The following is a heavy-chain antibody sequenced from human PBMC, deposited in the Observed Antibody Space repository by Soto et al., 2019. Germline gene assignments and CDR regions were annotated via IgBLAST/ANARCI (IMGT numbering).Heavy chain of an antibody. V-gene: IGHV3-30*18. J-gene: IGHJ4*02. Sequence: GSLRLSCAASGFTFSSYGMHWVRQAPGKGLEWVAVISYDGSNKYYADSVKGRFTISRDNSKNTLYLQMNSLRAEDTAVYYCAKPPRAQTYYYDSSGYSLSDYWGQGTLVTVSS. CDR2: ISYDGSNK. CDR1: GFTFSSYG. D-gene: IGHD3-22*01. CDR3: AKPPRAQTYYYDSSGYSLSDY.